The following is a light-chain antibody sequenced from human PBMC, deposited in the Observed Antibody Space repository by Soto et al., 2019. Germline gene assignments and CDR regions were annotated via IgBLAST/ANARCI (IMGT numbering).Light chain of an antibody. CDR3: QQYIDSRT. CDR2: GVS. Sequence: EIVLTQSPGILALSLGDGATLSCRASQTVNRNYLAWYLQKPGQPPRLLIYGVSNRAPGVPDRFSGGGSGTDFTLTIARLEADDFRTYYCQQYIDSRTFGQGTRVEVK. J-gene: IGKJ1*01. CDR1: QTVNRNY. V-gene: IGKV3-20*01.